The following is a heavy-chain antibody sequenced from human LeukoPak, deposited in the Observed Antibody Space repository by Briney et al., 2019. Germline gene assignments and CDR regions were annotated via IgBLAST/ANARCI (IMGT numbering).Heavy chain of an antibody. CDR3: ATGAYYYYGMDV. D-gene: IGHD3-10*01. J-gene: IGHJ6*04. Sequence: AGSLTLSCAASGFTLDDYATHWVRHAPGNGLEWVCLIRWDGGSTYHGDSVKGRFTISRDNSKNFLYLQMNGLRAEDTALYYCATGAYYYYGMDVWGKGTTVTVSS. CDR2: IRWDGGST. V-gene: IGHV3-43D*04. CDR1: GFTLDDYA.